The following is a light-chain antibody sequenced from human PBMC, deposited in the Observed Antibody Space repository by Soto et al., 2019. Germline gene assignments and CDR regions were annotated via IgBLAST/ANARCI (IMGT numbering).Light chain of an antibody. CDR2: GAS. J-gene: IGKJ4*01. CDR3: QQYGSSPPLT. V-gene: IGKV3-20*01. Sequence: EIELTQSPGTLSLSPGERATLSCRASQRVSSNYLAWYQQKPGQAPRVLIYGASNRATGIPDRFSGGGSGTDVALTISRLEPEDFSVYYCQQYGSSPPLTFGGGTKVEIK. CDR1: QRVSSNY.